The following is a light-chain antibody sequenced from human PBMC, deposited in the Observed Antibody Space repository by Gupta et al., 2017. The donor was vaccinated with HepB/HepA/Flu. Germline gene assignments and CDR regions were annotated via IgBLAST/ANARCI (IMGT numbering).Light chain of an antibody. CDR2: TNN. Sequence: QSVLTQPPSASGTPGQRVTISCSGSSSNIGSNTVNWYQQLPGTAPKLVIHTNNERPSGVPDRFSGSKSGTSASLAISGLQSEDEADYYCAAWDDSLHVVLFGGGTKLTVL. J-gene: IGLJ2*01. V-gene: IGLV1-44*01. CDR3: AAWDDSLHVVL. CDR1: SSNIGSNT.